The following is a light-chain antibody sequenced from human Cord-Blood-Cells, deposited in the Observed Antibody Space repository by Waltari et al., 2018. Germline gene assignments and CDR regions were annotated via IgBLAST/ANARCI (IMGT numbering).Light chain of an antibody. CDR2: EVS. CDR1: SSDVGGYNY. Sequence: QSALTQPPSAPGSPGQPVTISCTGTSSDVGGYNYFSWYQQHPGKAPKLMIYEVSKRPSGVPDRFSGSKSGNTASLTVSGLQAEDEADYYCSSYAGSNKVVFGGGTKLTVL. J-gene: IGLJ2*01. CDR3: SSYAGSNKVV. V-gene: IGLV2-8*01.